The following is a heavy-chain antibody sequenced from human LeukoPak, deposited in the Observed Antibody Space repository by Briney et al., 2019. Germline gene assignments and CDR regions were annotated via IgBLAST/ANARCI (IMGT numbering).Heavy chain of an antibody. D-gene: IGHD2-8*01. V-gene: IGHV4-4*02. J-gene: IGHJ4*02. Sequence: SETLSLTCGVSGGSISNTNWWSWVRQPPGKGLEWIGEISLTGLTHYNPSLESRVTVSLDKSKNQLSLNLTSVTAADTAVYYCSRENGAFSPFGYWGQGTLVTV. CDR2: ISLTGLT. CDR1: GGSISNTNW. CDR3: SRENGAFSPFGY.